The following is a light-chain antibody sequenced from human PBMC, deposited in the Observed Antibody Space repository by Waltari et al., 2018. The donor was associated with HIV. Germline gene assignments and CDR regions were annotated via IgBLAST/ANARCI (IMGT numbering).Light chain of an antibody. J-gene: IGLJ2*01. CDR1: SSDVGGYIF. V-gene: IGLV2-23*02. CDR2: EVS. CDR3: CSYTRSSTVV. Sequence: QSALTQPASVSGSPGQSITISCTGTSSDVGGYIFVSWYQHHPGKAPKLMIYEVSKRPSGVSNRFSGSKSGNTASLTISGLQAEDEASYYCCSYTRSSTVVFGGGTKLTVL.